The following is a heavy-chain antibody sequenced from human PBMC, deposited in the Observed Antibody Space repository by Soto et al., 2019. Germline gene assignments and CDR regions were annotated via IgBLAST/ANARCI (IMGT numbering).Heavy chain of an antibody. CDR2: IYSGGST. V-gene: IGHV3-53*01. CDR1: GFTVSSNY. D-gene: IGHD4-4*01. J-gene: IGHJ6*02. Sequence: EVQLVESGGGLIQPGGSLRLSCAASGFTVSSNYMSWVRQAPGEGLDWVSLIYSGGSTYYADSVKGRFTISRDNSKNTLYLQMNSLRAEDTAVYYCARDGTVTSASYYGMDVWGQGTTVTVSS. CDR3: ARDGTVTSASYYGMDV.